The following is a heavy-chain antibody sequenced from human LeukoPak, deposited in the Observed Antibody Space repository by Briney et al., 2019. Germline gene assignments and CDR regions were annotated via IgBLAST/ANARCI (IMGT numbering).Heavy chain of an antibody. CDR1: GGSISTYY. Sequence: SETLSLTCTVSGGSISTYYWSWIRQPPGKGLEWIGYIYYSGSTNYNPSLKSRVTISVDTSKSQFSLNLTPVTAADTAVYYCARDTTGDHYYYYYMDVWGKGTTVTVSS. D-gene: IGHD7-27*01. J-gene: IGHJ6*03. CDR3: ARDTTGDHYYYYYMDV. CDR2: IYYSGST. V-gene: IGHV4-59*01.